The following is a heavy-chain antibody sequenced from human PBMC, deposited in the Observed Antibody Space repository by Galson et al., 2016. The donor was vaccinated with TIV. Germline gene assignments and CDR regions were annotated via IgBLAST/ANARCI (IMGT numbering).Heavy chain of an antibody. CDR1: GFRFGDYW. CDR3: TRLGPSSVFDF. V-gene: IGHV3-7*01. CDR2: MSKDGSEK. D-gene: IGHD1-26*01. J-gene: IGHJ4*02. Sequence: SLRLSCAASGFRFGDYWGTWVRQAPGKGLEWVDSMSKDGSEKYYVDSVKGRFTFSRDNPKNSLYLQMNNLRAEDTAIYYCTRLGPSSVFDFWGQGALVTVSS.